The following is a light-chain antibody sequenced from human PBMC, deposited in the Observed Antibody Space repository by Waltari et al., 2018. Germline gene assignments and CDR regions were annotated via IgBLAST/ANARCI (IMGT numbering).Light chain of an antibody. V-gene: IGLV2-23*02. CDR3: CSYARYTSLV. J-gene: IGLJ3*02. Sequence: SALTQPASVSGAPGPSSPISCTGTISVVGNYNLVAWYQHHPGKAPKLILYEVSERPSGVSNRFSGSKSGNTASLTISGLQAEDEADYYCCSYARYTSLVFGGGTRLTVL. CDR1: ISVVGNYNL. CDR2: EVS.